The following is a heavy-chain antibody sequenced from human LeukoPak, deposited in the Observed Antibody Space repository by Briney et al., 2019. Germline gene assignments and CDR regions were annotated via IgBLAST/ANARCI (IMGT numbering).Heavy chain of an antibody. V-gene: IGHV4-30-4*08. Sequence: SQILSLTCTVSGGSISSGDYYWSWIRQPPGKGLEGIGYIYYSGSTYYNPSLKSRVTISVDTSKNQFSLKLSSVTAADTAVYYCAREVTIFGVVAHYMDVWGKGTTVTVTS. J-gene: IGHJ6*03. CDR2: IYYSGST. CDR1: GGSISSGDYY. CDR3: AREVTIFGVVAHYMDV. D-gene: IGHD3-3*01.